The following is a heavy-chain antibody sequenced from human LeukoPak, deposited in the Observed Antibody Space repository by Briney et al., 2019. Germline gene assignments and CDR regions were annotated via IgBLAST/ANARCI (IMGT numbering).Heavy chain of an antibody. D-gene: IGHD4-23*01. Sequence: PSETLSLTCTVSGGSISSYYWSRIRQPPGKGLEWIGYIYYSGSTNYNPSLKSRVTISVDTSKNQFSLKLSSVTAADTAVYYCATNSEPYYFDYWGQGTLVTVSS. V-gene: IGHV4-59*01. CDR3: ATNSEPYYFDY. J-gene: IGHJ4*02. CDR1: GGSISSYY. CDR2: IYYSGST.